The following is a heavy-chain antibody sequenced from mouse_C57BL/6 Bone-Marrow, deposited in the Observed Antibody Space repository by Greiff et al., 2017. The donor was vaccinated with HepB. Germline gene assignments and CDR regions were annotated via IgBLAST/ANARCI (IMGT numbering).Heavy chain of an antibody. J-gene: IGHJ2*01. CDR1: GYTFTSYW. D-gene: IGHD1-1*01. CDR3: AREDYYGSSRDY. Sequence: QVQLQQPGAELVRPGTSVKLSCKASGYTFTSYWMHWVKQRPGQGLEWIGVIDPSDSYTNYNQKFKGKATLTVDTSSSTAYMQLSSLTSEDSAVYYCAREDYYGSSRDYWGQGTTLTVSS. V-gene: IGHV1-59*01. CDR2: IDPSDSYT.